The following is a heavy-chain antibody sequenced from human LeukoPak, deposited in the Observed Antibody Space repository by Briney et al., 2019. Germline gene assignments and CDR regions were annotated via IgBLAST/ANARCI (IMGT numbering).Heavy chain of an antibody. Sequence: SETLSLTCNVSGTSIKTYYWSWIRQPPGKGLEWIGYIFDRGTTNYNPSLESRVTISAETSKNQVSLKVKSVTAADTAVYYCARGGRSRGSMSFYYMDVWGKGTTVIISS. D-gene: IGHD3-10*01. V-gene: IGHV4-59*01. CDR3: ARGGRSRGSMSFYYMDV. CDR1: GTSIKTYY. J-gene: IGHJ6*03. CDR2: IFDRGTT.